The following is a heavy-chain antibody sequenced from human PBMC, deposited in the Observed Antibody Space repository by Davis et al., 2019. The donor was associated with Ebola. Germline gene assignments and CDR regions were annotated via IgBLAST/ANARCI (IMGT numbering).Heavy chain of an antibody. J-gene: IGHJ6*03. CDR2: ISYDGSNK. D-gene: IGHD2-2*01. V-gene: IGHV3-30-3*01. Sequence: GESLKISCAASGFTFSSYAMHWVRQAPGKGVEWVAVISYDGSNKYYADSVKGRFTISRDNSKNTLYLQMNSLRAEDTALYYCAKVGGDIVVVPAAIEYYYYYYMDVWGKGTTVTVSS. CDR1: GFTFSSYA. CDR3: AKVGGDIVVVPAAIEYYYYYYMDV.